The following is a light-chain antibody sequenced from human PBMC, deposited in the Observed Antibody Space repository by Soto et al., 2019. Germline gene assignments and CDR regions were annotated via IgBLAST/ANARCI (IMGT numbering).Light chain of an antibody. J-gene: IGKJ5*01. Sequence: EIVLTQSPGTLSLSPGERATLSCRASQSVSSRFAWYQQKPCQAPRLIISGAYSRATGIPDRFSGSGFGTDFAPTISRLEPADFGAYYCQQYNRWPPITFGQGTRLEIK. CDR1: QSVSSRF. V-gene: IGKV3-20*01. CDR2: GAY. CDR3: QQYNRWPPIT.